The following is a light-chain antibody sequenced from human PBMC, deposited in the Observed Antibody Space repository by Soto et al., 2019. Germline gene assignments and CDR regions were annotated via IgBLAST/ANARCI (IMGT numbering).Light chain of an antibody. V-gene: IGKV2-28*01. Sequence: DFVMTQSPLSLPVTPGEPASISCRSSQSLLHSNGYNYLDWYLQKPGQSPQLLIYLGSNRASGVPGRFGGSGSGKDFTLKISRLEAEDVGVYYCMQAIPPLTFGGGTKVEIK. J-gene: IGKJ4*01. CDR2: LGS. CDR1: QSLLHSNGYNY. CDR3: MQAIPPLT.